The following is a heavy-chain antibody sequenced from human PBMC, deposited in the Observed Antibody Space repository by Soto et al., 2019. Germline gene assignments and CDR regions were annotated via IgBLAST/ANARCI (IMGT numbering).Heavy chain of an antibody. Sequence: QVHLVQSGAEVKKPGASVKVSCKAPGYTCTHCGISWVRQSPGQALEWMGWISTYNDNTKYAQKFQGRVTMTADTSTNTAYMELGSLTSDDTAVYYCAREYCSGDRCYDPDYWGQGTLVTVSS. V-gene: IGHV1-18*01. CDR3: AREYCSGDRCYDPDY. D-gene: IGHD2-15*01. CDR2: ISTYNDNT. J-gene: IGHJ4*02. CDR1: GYTCTHCG.